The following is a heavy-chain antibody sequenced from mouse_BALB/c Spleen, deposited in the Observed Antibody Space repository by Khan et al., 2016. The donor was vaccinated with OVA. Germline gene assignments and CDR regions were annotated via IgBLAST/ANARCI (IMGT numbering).Heavy chain of an antibody. V-gene: IGHV14-3*02. CDR1: GFNIKDTY. CDR3: ARRRGNYEAYDMDY. D-gene: IGHD2-1*01. J-gene: IGHJ4*01. Sequence: VQLQQSGAELVKPGASVKLSCTASGFNIKDTYIHWVKQRPEQGQEWIGRIDPANGNTKYDPNFLGKATITADTSSNTAYLQLRSRTSEDSAVYYCARRRGNYEAYDMDYWGQGTSVTVSS. CDR2: IDPANGNT.